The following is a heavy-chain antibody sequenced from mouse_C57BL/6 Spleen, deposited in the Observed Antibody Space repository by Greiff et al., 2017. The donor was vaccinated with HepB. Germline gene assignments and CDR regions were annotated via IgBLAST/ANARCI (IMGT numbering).Heavy chain of an antibody. CDR3: AGVTTPRGWFAY. Sequence: VQLQQPGAELVKPGASVKLSCKASGYTFTSYWMQWVNQRPGQGLEWIGEIDPSDSYTNYNQKFKGKATLTVDTSSSTAYMQLSSLTSEDSAVDYSAGVTTPRGWFAYWGQGTLVTVSA. D-gene: IGHD2-3*01. CDR2: IDPSDSYT. CDR1: GYTFTSYW. J-gene: IGHJ3*01. V-gene: IGHV1-50*01.